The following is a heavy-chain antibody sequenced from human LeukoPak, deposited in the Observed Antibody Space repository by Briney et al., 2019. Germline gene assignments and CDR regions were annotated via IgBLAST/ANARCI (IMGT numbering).Heavy chain of an antibody. V-gene: IGHV3-53*01. CDR3: ARVVMHAFGI. CDR1: GFTFSSYS. CDR2: IYSGGST. D-gene: IGHD3-16*01. J-gene: IGHJ3*02. Sequence: GGSLRLSCAASGFTFSSYSMNWVRQAPGKGLEWVSVIYSGGSTYYADAVKGRCTIYRDKSQNTLYIQMKSLRAEDTAVYYCARVVMHAFGIWGQGTMVTVSS.